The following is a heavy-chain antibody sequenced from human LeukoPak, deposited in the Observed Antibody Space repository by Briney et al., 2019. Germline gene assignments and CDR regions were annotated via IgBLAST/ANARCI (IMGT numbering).Heavy chain of an antibody. CDR3: ARGRYSATWDY. CDR2: IYSDGTT. D-gene: IGHD3-10*01. CDR1: GLTVSSNY. J-gene: IGHJ4*02. Sequence: GGSLRLSCAAAGLTVSSNYMSWVRQAPGKGLEWVSVIYSDGTTYYADSVKGRFTISRDNSKNTLYLQMNSLRAEDSAVYYCARGRYSATWDYWGQGTLVTVSS. V-gene: IGHV3-53*01.